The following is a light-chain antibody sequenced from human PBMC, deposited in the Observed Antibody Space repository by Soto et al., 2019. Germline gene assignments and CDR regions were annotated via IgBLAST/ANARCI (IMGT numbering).Light chain of an antibody. J-gene: IGLJ1*01. CDR3: CSYAGSYTYV. V-gene: IGLV2-11*01. CDR1: SSDVGGYNY. CDR2: DVS. Sequence: QSALTQTRSVSGSTGQSVTISCTGTSSDVGGYNYVSWYQQHPGKAPKLMIYDVSKRPSGVPDRFSGSKSGNTASLTISGLQAEDEADYYCCSYAGSYTYVFGTGTKLTVL.